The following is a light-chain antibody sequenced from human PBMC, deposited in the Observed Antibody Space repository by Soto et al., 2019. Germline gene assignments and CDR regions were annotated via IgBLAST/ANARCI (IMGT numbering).Light chain of an antibody. J-gene: IGLJ2*01. V-gene: IGLV2-8*01. CDR1: SSDVGGYNY. CDR3: SSYTGSNNFVV. Sequence: QSALTQPPSASGSPGQSVTISCTGTSSDVGGYNYVSWYQQHPGEAPKLIIYEVSKRPSGVPDRFSGSKSGNTASLTVSGLQTEDEAAYYCSSYTGSNNFVVFGGGTKVTV. CDR2: EVS.